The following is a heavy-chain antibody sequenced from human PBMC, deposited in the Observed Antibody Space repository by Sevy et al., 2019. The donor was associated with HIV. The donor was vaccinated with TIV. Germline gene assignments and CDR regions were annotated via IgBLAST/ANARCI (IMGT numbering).Heavy chain of an antibody. V-gene: IGHV3-23*01. CDR2: LSFGCGQI. CDR1: GFAFDDYS. CDR3: AREGCTRPHDY. D-gene: IGHD2-8*01. Sequence: GGSLRLSCAASGFAFDDYSMSWIRQAPGKGLEWVATLSFGCGQINYADSVKGRFTISRDNSKNSVYLQMDNLRVEDTALYYCAREGCTRPHDYWGQGTRVTVSS. J-gene: IGHJ4*02.